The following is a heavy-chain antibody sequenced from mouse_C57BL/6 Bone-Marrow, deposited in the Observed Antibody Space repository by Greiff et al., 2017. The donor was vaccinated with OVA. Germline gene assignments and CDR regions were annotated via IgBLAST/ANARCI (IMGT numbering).Heavy chain of an antibody. CDR3: ARGPITTVVATKAMDY. CDR1: GYTFTSYW. CDR2: IYPGSGST. D-gene: IGHD1-1*01. V-gene: IGHV1-55*01. Sequence: QVQLQQPGAELVKPGASVKMSCKASGYTFTSYWITWVKQRPGQGLEWIGDIYPGSGSTNYNEKFKSKATLTVDTSSSTAYMQLSSLTSEYSAVYYCARGPITTVVATKAMDYWGQGTSVTVSS. J-gene: IGHJ4*01.